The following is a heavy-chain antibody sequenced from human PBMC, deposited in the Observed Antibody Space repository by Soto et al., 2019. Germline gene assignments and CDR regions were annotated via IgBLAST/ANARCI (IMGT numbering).Heavy chain of an antibody. V-gene: IGHV4-34*01. J-gene: IGHJ4*02. D-gene: IGHD3-16*01. CDR2: INRSGTT. Sequence: QVQLQQWGAGLLKPSETLSLTCAVYGGSFSGYTWIWIRQPPGKGLEWIGEINRSGTTNHNPSLKSRVIISVDTSKKQFSLRLTSVTAADTAVYYCARGSDYTSSFDYWGQGTLVTVSS. CDR3: ARGSDYTSSFDY. CDR1: GGSFSGYT.